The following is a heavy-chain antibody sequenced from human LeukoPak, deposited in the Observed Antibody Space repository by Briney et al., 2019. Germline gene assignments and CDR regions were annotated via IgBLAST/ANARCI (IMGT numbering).Heavy chain of an antibody. CDR1: EITFGDYT. CDR2: IRSEAYGRTT. Sequence: GGSLRLSCAASEITFGDYTMNWVRQAPGKGLEWVGFIRSEAYGRTTEYAASVKGRFTISRDDSKSIVYLQMNSLKIEDTAVYYCTRVPYSSSEFDYWGQGTLVTVSS. V-gene: IGHV3-49*04. J-gene: IGHJ4*02. D-gene: IGHD6-13*01. CDR3: TRVPYSSSEFDY.